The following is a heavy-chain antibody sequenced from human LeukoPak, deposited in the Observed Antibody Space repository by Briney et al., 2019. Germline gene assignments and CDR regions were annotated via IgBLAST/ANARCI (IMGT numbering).Heavy chain of an antibody. J-gene: IGHJ3*02. Sequence: GASVKVSCKASGYTFTSYYMHWVRQAPGQGLEWMGIINPSGGSTSYAQKFQGRVTMTRDMSTSTVYMELSSLRSEDTAVYYCARDQGLGRDGYNSPNAFDIWGQGTMVTVSS. D-gene: IGHD5-24*01. CDR2: INPSGGST. CDR3: ARDQGLGRDGYNSPNAFDI. CDR1: GYTFTSYY. V-gene: IGHV1-46*01.